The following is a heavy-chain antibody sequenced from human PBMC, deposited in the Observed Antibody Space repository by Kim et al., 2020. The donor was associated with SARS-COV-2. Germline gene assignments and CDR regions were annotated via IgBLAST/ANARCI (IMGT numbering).Heavy chain of an antibody. CDR1: GGSFSGYY. CDR2: INHSGST. V-gene: IGHV4-34*01. CDR3: ARAVGSTLTSRWFDP. Sequence: SETLSLTCAVYGGSFSGYYWSWIRQPPGKGLEWIGEINHSGSTNYNPTLKSRVTISVDTSKNQFSLKLSSVTAADTAVYYCARAVGSTLTSRWFDPWGQGTLVTVSS. D-gene: IGHD2-2*01. J-gene: IGHJ5*02.